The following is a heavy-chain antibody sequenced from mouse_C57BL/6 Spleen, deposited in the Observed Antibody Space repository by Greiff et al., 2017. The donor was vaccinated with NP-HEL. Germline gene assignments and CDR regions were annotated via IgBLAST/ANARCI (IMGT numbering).Heavy chain of an antibody. Sequence: QVHVKQSGAELVRPGTSVKVSCKASGYAFTNYLIEWVKQRPGQGLEWIGVINPGSGGTNYNEKFKGKATLTADKSSSTAYMQLSSLTSEDSAVYFCARRGYSAWFAYWGQGTLVTVSA. V-gene: IGHV1-54*01. J-gene: IGHJ3*01. CDR3: ARRGYSAWFAY. D-gene: IGHD2-3*01. CDR2: INPGSGGT. CDR1: GYAFTNYL.